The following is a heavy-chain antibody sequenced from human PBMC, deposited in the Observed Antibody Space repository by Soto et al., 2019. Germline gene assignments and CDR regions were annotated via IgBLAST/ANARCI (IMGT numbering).Heavy chain of an antibody. CDR3: ARDILTGYYIIRYYYYGMDV. CDR2: IKQDGSEK. D-gene: IGHD3-9*01. J-gene: IGHJ6*02. Sequence: LXRSCADSALTFSGSSLGWVRQAPGTRLEWVANIKQDGSEKYYVDSLKGRFTISRDNAKNSLYLQMNSLRAEDTAVYYCARDILTGYYIIRYYYYGMDVWGQGTTVTVSS. CDR1: ALTFSGSS. V-gene: IGHV3-7*03.